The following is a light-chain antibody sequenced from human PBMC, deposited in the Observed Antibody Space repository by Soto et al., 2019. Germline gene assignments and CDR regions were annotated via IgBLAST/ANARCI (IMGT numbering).Light chain of an antibody. CDR2: GAS. Sequence: EVVLTQSPGTLSLSLGERATLSCRASQSVISSYLAWYQQRPGQAPRLLIYGASRRGTGIPDRFSSSGSGTDFTRPISGLEPEYFAVYYCQQSGSSPRLFTFGRGTKVDIK. CDR3: QQSGSSPRLFT. CDR1: QSVISSY. J-gene: IGKJ3*01. V-gene: IGKV3-20*01.